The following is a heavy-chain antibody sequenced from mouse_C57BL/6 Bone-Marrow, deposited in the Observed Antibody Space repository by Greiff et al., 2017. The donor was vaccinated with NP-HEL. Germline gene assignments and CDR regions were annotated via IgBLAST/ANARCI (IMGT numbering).Heavy chain of an antibody. J-gene: IGHJ1*03. D-gene: IGHD2-1*01. CDR3: ARIYYAYWYFDV. V-gene: IGHV1-72*01. CDR1: GYTFTSYW. CDR2: IDPNSGGT. Sequence: VQLQQSGAELVKPGASVKLSCKASGYTFTSYWMHWVKQRPGRSLEWIGRIDPNSGGTKYNEKFKSKATLTVDKPSSTAYMQLSSLTSEDSAVYYCARIYYAYWYFDVWGTGTTVTVSS.